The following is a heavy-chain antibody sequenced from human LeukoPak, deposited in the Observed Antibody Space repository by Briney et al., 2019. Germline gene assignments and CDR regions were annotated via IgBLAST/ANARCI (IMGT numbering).Heavy chain of an antibody. J-gene: IGHJ3*02. CDR3: AQALVRTNFARGKLFDI. Sequence: GESLHVSCMRCLYCFNNYGIGYLRQMPGKGLEWMGIIYPGDSDARYSPSFQGQVTISADKSISTASLQWSSLKASDTAMYFCAQALVRTNFARGKLFDIWGQGTMVTVSS. V-gene: IGHV5-51*01. D-gene: IGHD2-8*01. CDR1: LYCFNNYG. CDR2: IYPGDSDA.